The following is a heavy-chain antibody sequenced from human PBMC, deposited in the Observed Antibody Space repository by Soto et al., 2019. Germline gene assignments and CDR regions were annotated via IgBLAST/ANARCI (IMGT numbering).Heavy chain of an antibody. CDR1: GFPFDDYA. D-gene: IGHD3-10*01. V-gene: IGHV3-9*01. CDR2: ISWNSGSI. Sequence: PGGSLRLSCAASGFPFDDYAMHWVRQAPGKGLEWVSGISWNSGSIGYADSVKGRFTISRDNAKNSLYLQMNSLRAEDTALYYCARAMVRGVIIAFDYWGQGTLVTVSS. J-gene: IGHJ4*02. CDR3: ARAMVRGVIIAFDY.